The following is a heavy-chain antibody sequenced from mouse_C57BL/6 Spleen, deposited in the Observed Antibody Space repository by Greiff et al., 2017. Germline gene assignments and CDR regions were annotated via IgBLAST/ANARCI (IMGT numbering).Heavy chain of an antibody. CDR1: GYAFSSSW. CDR3: ARYGYAPWFAF. D-gene: IGHD2-2*01. V-gene: IGHV1-82*01. CDR2: IYPGDGDT. J-gene: IGHJ3*01. Sequence: VQLQESGPELVKPGASVKISCKASGYAFSSSWMNWVKQRPGKGLEWIGRIYPGDGDTNYNGKFKGKATLTADKSSSTAYMQLSSLTSEDSAVYFCARYGYAPWFAFRGEKTLVTVSA.